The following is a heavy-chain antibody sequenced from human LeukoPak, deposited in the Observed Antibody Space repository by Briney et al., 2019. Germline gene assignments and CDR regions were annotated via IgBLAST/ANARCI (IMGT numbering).Heavy chain of an antibody. D-gene: IGHD1-26*01. CDR3: ARDSGSYYYFDY. J-gene: IGHJ4*02. Sequence: ASVKVSCKASGYTFTSYGISWVRQAPGQGLEWMGWISACNGNTNYAQKLQGRVTMTTDTSTSTAYMELRGLRSDDTAVYYCARDSGSYYYFDYWGQGTLVTVSS. CDR2: ISACNGNT. V-gene: IGHV1-18*01. CDR1: GYTFTSYG.